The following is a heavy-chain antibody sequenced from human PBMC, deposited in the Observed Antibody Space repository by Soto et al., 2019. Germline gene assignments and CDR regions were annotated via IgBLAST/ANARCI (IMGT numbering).Heavy chain of an antibody. D-gene: IGHD4-4*01. Sequence: QVQLQESGPGLVKPSETLSLTCTVSGGSINSYCWSWIRQPPGKGLEWIAYIFDSGNANYNPSLKSRVPISVDTSKNQSSLKLTSVTAADTAVYYCARHRRTTVAKFYFDNWGQGALVTVSS. CDR1: GGSINSYC. J-gene: IGHJ4*02. CDR3: ARHRRTTVAKFYFDN. CDR2: IFDSGNA. V-gene: IGHV4-59*08.